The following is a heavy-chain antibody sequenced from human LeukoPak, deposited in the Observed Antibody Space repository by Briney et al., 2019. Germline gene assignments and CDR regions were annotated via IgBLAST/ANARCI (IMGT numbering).Heavy chain of an antibody. CDR2: ISSSSSYI. D-gene: IGHD1-26*01. V-gene: IGHV3-21*01. CDR1: GFTFSSYA. J-gene: IGHJ6*03. CDR3: ARSGSYPYYMDV. Sequence: GGSLRLSCAASGFTFSSYAMNWVRQAPGKGLEWVSSISSSSSYIYYADSVKGRFTISRDNAKNSLYLQMNSLRAEDTAVYYCARSGSYPYYMDVWGKGTTVTVSS.